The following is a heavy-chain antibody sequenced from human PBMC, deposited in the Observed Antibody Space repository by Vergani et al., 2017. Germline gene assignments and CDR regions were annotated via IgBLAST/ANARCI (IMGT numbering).Heavy chain of an antibody. Sequence: EVQLVESGGGLVQPGGSLKLSCAASGFTFSGSAMHWVRQASGKGLEWVGRIRSKANSYATAYAASVKGRFTISRDDSKNTEYLQMNSLKTEDTAVYYCTRRCDGGAAAGTGYDYWGQGTLVTVSS. J-gene: IGHJ4*02. CDR1: GFTFSGSA. D-gene: IGHD6-13*01. CDR2: IRSKANSYAT. V-gene: IGHV3-73*01. CDR3: TRRCDGGAAAGTGYDY.